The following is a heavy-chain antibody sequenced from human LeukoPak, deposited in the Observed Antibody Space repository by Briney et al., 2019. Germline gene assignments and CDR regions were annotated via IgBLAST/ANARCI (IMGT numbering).Heavy chain of an antibody. D-gene: IGHD7-27*01. V-gene: IGHV4-4*02. CDR1: GGSISSSNW. J-gene: IGHJ3*02. CDR2: IYHSGST. CDR3: ARALTGAFRIGAFDI. Sequence: PSETLSLTCAVSGGSISSSNWWSWVRQPPGKGLEWIGEIYHSGSTNYNPSLKSRVTISVDKSKNQFSLKLSSVTAADTAVYYCARALTGAFRIGAFDIWGQGTLVTVSS.